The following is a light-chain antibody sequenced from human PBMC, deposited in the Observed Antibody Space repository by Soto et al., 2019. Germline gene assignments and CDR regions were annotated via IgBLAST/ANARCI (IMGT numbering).Light chain of an antibody. J-gene: IGKJ1*01. CDR2: GAS. Sequence: VMTQSPATLSVSPGERATLSCRASQSITTNLAWYQQKPGQAPRLLIFGASTRAANIPARFSGSGSGTEFTLTISPLQSEDFAVYYCQQYNYWPSRTFGQGTKVEIK. CDR3: QQYNYWPSRT. CDR1: QSITTN. V-gene: IGKV3-15*01.